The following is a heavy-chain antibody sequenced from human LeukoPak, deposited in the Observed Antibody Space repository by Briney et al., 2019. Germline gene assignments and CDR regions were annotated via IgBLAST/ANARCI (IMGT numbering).Heavy chain of an antibody. Sequence: ASVKVSCKASGYIFTGYYMHWVRQAPGQGLEWLGWINPNSGGINYALKFQGRVTMTRDTSINTVYMELSRLRSDDTAVYYCARTDYYDSSGYFDYWGQGTLVTVSS. V-gene: IGHV1-2*02. CDR3: ARTDYYDSSGYFDY. CDR1: GYIFTGYY. CDR2: INPNSGGI. D-gene: IGHD3-22*01. J-gene: IGHJ4*02.